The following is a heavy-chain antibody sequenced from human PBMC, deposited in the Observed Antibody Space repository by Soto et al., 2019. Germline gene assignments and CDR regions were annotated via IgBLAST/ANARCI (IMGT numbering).Heavy chain of an antibody. CDR2: ISAYNGNT. V-gene: IGHV1-18*01. CDR3: ARGPGITVFNHYYYYYMDV. Sequence: GGSVKVSCKASGYTFTSYGISWVRQAPGQGVEWMGWISAYNGNTSYAQKLQGRVTITRDTSASTAYMELSSLRSEDTAVYYCARGPGITVFNHYYYYYMDVWGKATTVTVLL. J-gene: IGHJ6*03. CDR1: GYTFTSYG. D-gene: IGHD3-9*01.